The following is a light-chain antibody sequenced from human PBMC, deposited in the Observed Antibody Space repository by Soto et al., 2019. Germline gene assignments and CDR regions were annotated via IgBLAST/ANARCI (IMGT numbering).Light chain of an antibody. CDR1: ESISSN. V-gene: IGKV3-15*01. CDR2: GAS. J-gene: IGKJ4*01. Sequence: EIMMTQSPATLSVSPGERATLSCRASESISSNLAWYQQKPGQAPRLLIYGASTRATDIPARFSGSGSETEFTLTISSLQSEDFAVYYCQQYYIWLTFGGGTKVEI. CDR3: QQYYIWLT.